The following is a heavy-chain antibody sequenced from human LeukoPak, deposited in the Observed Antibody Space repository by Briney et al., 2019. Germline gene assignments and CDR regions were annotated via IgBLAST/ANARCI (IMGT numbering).Heavy chain of an antibody. V-gene: IGHV4-59*08. D-gene: IGHD3-10*01. Sequence: SETLSLTCTVSGGXINSYYWSWIRQPPGKGLEWIGYIYYTNANYNPSLRSRVTISVDMSKNQFSLKLTSVTAADTAVYYCARLILNGWFDPWGQGAQVTVSS. J-gene: IGHJ5*02. CDR2: IYYTNA. CDR1: GGXINSYY. CDR3: ARLILNGWFDP.